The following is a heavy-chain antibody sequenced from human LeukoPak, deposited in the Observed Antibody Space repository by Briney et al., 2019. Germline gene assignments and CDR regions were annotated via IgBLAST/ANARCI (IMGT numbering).Heavy chain of an antibody. V-gene: IGHV3-53*01. D-gene: IGHD4-17*01. J-gene: IGHJ6*02. CDR1: GFTVSSNY. CDR2: IYSGGST. CDR3: ARGMHMTTVTTSYHYGMDI. Sequence: GGSLRLSCAASGFTVSSNYMSWVRQAPGKGLEWVSVIYSGGSTYYADSVKGRFTISRDNSKNTLYLQMNSLRAEDTAVYYCARGMHMTTVTTSYHYGMDIWGQGTTVTVSS.